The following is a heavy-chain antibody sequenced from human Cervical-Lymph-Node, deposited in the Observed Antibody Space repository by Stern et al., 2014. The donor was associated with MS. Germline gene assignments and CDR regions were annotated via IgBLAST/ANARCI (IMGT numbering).Heavy chain of an antibody. Sequence: QVQLVQSGGGLVKPGGSLRLSCAASGFTFSDYYMSWIRQAPGKGLEWVSYISSSSSYTNYADSVKGRFTISRDNAKNSLYLQMNSLRAEDTAVYYCARDGYSSGWYRNYDYWGQGTLVTVSS. D-gene: IGHD6-19*01. V-gene: IGHV3-11*06. CDR1: GFTFSDYY. J-gene: IGHJ4*02. CDR3: ARDGYSSGWYRNYDY. CDR2: ISSSSSYT.